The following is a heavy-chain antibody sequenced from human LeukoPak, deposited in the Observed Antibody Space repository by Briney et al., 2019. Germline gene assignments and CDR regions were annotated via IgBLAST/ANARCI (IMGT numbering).Heavy chain of an antibody. D-gene: IGHD6-19*01. J-gene: IGHJ4*02. V-gene: IGHV3-23*01. CDR2: IGGSGGGT. CDR3: AKGSSSGWSKFDY. Sequence: GGSLRLSCAASAFTFTSFAITWVRNAPGKGLESGSPIGGSGGGTFSADSVKGRFTISRDNSKTTLYLQMNSLRVDDTAVYYCAKGSSSGWSKFDYWGQGTLVTVSS. CDR1: AFTFTSFA.